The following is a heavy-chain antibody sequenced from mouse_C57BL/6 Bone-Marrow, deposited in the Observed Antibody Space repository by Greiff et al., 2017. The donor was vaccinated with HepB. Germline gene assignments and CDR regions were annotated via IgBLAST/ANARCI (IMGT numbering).Heavy chain of an antibody. CDR2: INPSSGYT. V-gene: IGHV1-7*01. CDR1: GYTFTSYW. D-gene: IGHD1-1*01. CDR3: GRTPADYDGSSVLDY. J-gene: IGHJ2*01. Sequence: VQLQESGAELAKPGASVKLSCKASGYTFTSYWLHWVKQRPGQGLEWIGYINPSSGYTKYNQKFKDKATLNADKSSRTAYMQLSSLTYEDSAVYYCGRTPADYDGSSVLDYWGQGTTLTVAS.